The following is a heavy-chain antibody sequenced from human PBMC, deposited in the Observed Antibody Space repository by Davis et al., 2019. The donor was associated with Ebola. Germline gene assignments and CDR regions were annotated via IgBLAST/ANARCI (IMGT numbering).Heavy chain of an antibody. V-gene: IGHV6-1*01. CDR1: GDSVSSGG. J-gene: IGHJ4*02. Sequence: PSETLSLTCAISGDSVSSGGWHWIRQSPSRGLEWLGRTYYTSKWHNDYAVSVKSRITINPDTSKNQFSLHLNSVTPEDTADYYCPRGHNYAHEYWGQGTLVTVSS. D-gene: IGHD4-11*01. CDR2: TYYTSKWHN. CDR3: PRGHNYAHEY.